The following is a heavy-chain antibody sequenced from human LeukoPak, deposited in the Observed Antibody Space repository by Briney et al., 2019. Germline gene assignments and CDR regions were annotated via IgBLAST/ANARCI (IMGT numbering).Heavy chain of an antibody. CDR2: IYTSGST. CDR3: AREVSGYSYGFPIDY. CDR1: GGSISSGSYY. D-gene: IGHD5-18*01. V-gene: IGHV4-61*02. Sequence: TSETLSLTCTVSGGSISSGSYYWSWIRQPAGKGLEWIGRIYTSGSTNYNPSFKSRVTVSVDTSKNQFSLKLSSVTAADTAVYYCAREVSGYSYGFPIDYWGQGTLVTVSS. J-gene: IGHJ4*02.